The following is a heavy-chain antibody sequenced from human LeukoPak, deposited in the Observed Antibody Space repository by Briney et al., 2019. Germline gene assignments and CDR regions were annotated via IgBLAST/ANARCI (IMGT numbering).Heavy chain of an antibody. Sequence: GGSLILSCAASGFTFSDHYMDWVRQAPGKGLECVSRIRKKANSYNTECAASVKGRFIISRDDSKNSLYLQVNSLKTEDTAVYYCARGVPEYYYFWSGYFHYFDYWGQGTLVTVSS. CDR2: IRKKANSYNT. CDR1: GFTFSDHY. V-gene: IGHV3-72*01. D-gene: IGHD3-3*01. CDR3: ARGVPEYYYFWSGYFHYFDY. J-gene: IGHJ4*02.